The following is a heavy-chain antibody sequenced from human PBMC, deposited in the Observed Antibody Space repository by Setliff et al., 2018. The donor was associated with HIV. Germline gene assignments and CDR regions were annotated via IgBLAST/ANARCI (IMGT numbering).Heavy chain of an antibody. D-gene: IGHD2-15*01. CDR1: GGSISSGSYY. CDR2: IYTSGST. Sequence: SETLSLTCTVSGGSISSGSYYLSWIRQPAGKGLEWIGHIYTSGSTHYNPSLKSLVTISVDTSKNQFSLKLGSVTAADMAVYYCARASSRLNCSGGSCYRAPYAFDIWGQGTMVTVSS. CDR3: ARASSRLNCSGGSCYRAPYAFDI. J-gene: IGHJ3*02. V-gene: IGHV4-61*09.